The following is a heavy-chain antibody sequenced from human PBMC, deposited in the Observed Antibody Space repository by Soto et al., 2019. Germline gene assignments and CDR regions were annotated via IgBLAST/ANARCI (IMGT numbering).Heavy chain of an antibody. J-gene: IGHJ6*02. CDR2: ISQDGTKR. CDR1: GFTFSSYV. CDR3: VSSYGSGNSYASSYYYGMDV. V-gene: IGHV3-30*04. Sequence: QVHLVESGGGVVQPGTSLRLSCAASGFTFSSYVMHWVRQAPGKGLEWVALISQDGTKRDYADSVEGRFTTSRDNSKQTLSLEMNGLRAEATALYYCVSSYGSGNSYASSYYYGMDVWGQGTTVTVSS. D-gene: IGHD3-10*01.